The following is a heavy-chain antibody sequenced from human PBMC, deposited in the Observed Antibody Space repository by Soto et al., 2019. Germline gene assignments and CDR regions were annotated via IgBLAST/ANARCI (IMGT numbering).Heavy chain of an antibody. CDR3: AKRHFGVVIPQPYYYYYMDV. J-gene: IGHJ6*03. CDR2: ISGSGGST. V-gene: IGHV3-23*01. D-gene: IGHD3-3*01. Sequence: HPGGSLRLSCAASGFTFSSYAMSWVRQAPGKGLEWVSAISGSGGSTYYADSVKGRFTISRDNSKNTLYLQMNSLRAEDTAVYYCAKRHFGVVIPQPYYYYYMDVWGKGTTVTVSS. CDR1: GFTFSSYA.